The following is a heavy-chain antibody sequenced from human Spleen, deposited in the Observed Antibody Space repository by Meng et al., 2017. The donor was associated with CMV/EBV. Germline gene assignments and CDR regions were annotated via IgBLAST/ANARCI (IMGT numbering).Heavy chain of an antibody. Sequence: GGSLRLSCAASGFTFSSYGMHWVRQAPGKGLEWVAFIRYDGSNKYYADSVKGRFTISRDNSKNTLYLQMNSLRAEDTAMYYCAKDRGYCSSTSCYITYFDYWGQGTLVTVSS. J-gene: IGHJ4*02. CDR1: GFTFSSYG. V-gene: IGHV3-30*02. CDR3: AKDRGYCSSTSCYITYFDY. CDR2: IRYDGSNK. D-gene: IGHD2-2*02.